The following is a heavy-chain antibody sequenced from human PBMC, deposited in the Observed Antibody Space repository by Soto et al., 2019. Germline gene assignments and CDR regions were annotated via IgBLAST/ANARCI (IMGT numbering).Heavy chain of an antibody. J-gene: IGHJ4*02. D-gene: IGHD6-13*01. Sequence: QVQLVQSGAEVKKPGASVNVSCKSSGSTFTSYTMHWVRQAPGQRLEWMGWVNAGNGNTKYAQKSQGRLTISRDTSASSAYMELSSLRYEDTAMYYCARERRTAGGTSLFDYWGQGTLVTVSS. CDR2: VNAGNGNT. CDR1: GSTFTSYT. V-gene: IGHV1-3*01. CDR3: ARERRTAGGTSLFDY.